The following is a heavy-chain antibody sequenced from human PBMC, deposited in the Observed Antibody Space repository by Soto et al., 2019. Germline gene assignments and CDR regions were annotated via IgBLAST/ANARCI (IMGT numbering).Heavy chain of an antibody. Sequence: ASVKVSCKASGYTFSDYYIHWVRQAPGQGLEWMGWINPNSGGTKYAPKFQGGVTMTRDTSITTAYMELSRLRSGDTAAYYCAKEPATAKPEGVDFWGQGTLVTVSS. V-gene: IGHV1-2*02. CDR2: INPNSGGT. J-gene: IGHJ4*02. CDR3: AKEPATAKPEGVDF. D-gene: IGHD1-1*01. CDR1: GYTFSDYY.